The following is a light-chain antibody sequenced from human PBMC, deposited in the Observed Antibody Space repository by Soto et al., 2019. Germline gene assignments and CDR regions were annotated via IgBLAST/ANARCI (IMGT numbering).Light chain of an antibody. V-gene: IGKV3-11*01. Sequence: EIVLTQSPATLSLSPGERATLSCRASQSVSSYLAWYQQKPGQAPRLLIYDASSRATGIPARFSGSGSGTDFTLTISSLEPEDFAVYYCQQRSTSITFGQGTRLEI. CDR1: QSVSSY. CDR2: DAS. CDR3: QQRSTSIT. J-gene: IGKJ5*01.